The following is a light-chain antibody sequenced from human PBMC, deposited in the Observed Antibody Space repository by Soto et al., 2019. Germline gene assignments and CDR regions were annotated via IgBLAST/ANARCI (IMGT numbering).Light chain of an antibody. V-gene: IGKV3-20*01. Sequence: EIVLTQSPGTLSLSPGERATLSCRASQSVSSNFLAWYQQKPGQAPRLLIYGASSRATGIPDRFSGSGSGTDFSLTISRLEPEDVAVYYCQQYGSAPQPFCQGTKVEIK. J-gene: IGKJ1*01. CDR3: QQYGSAPQP. CDR1: QSVSSNF. CDR2: GAS.